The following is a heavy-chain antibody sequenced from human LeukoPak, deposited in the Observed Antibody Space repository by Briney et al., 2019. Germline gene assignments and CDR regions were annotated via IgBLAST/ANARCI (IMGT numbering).Heavy chain of an antibody. CDR3: AKVNPAKLYGMDV. CDR2: ISYDGSNK. CDR1: GFTFSSYA. V-gene: IGHV3-30-3*01. Sequence: GGSLRLSCAASGFTFSSYAMHWVRQAPGKGLEWVAVISYDGSNKYYADSVKGRFTISRDNSKNTLYLQMNSLRAEDTAVYYCAKVNPAKLYGMDVWGQGTTVTVSS. D-gene: IGHD1-14*01. J-gene: IGHJ6*02.